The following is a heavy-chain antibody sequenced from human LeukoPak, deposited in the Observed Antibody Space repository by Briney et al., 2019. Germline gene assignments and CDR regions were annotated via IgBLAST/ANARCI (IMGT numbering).Heavy chain of an antibody. J-gene: IGHJ4*02. V-gene: IGHV4-34*01. CDR2: VNHSGRT. CDR1: GGSFSGYF. Sequence: SETLSLTCAVYGGSFSGYFWSWIRQPPGKGLEWIGEVNHSGRTNYNPSLKSRVTISVDPSKSQFSLNLRSVTAADTAVYYCARGQFQRDHWGQGTLVIVSS. CDR3: ARGQFQRDH.